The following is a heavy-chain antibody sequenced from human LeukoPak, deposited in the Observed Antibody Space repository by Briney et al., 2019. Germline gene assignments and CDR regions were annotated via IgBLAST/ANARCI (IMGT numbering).Heavy chain of an antibody. Sequence: PSETLSLTCTVSGGSISSSSYYWGWIRQPPGKGLEWIGYIYYSGSTNYNPSLKSRVTISVDTSKNQFSLKLSSVTAADTAVYYCARGDSSSLGYWGQGTLVTVSS. CDR3: ARGDSSSLGY. V-gene: IGHV4-61*05. J-gene: IGHJ4*02. CDR2: IYYSGST. CDR1: GGSISSSSYY. D-gene: IGHD6-6*01.